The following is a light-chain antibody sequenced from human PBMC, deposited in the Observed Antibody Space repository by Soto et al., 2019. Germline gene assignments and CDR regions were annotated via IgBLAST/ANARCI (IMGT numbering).Light chain of an antibody. Sequence: IDLIQSPATQSLYPGERATLSCMASQSVSRYVAWYQQKPGQAPRLLIYDASNRATGIPARFSGSGSGTDFTLTISSLEAEDGIGYRSEVRANWPHTSGEGTKADNK. CDR1: QSVSRY. J-gene: IGKJ1*01. CDR2: DAS. CDR3: EVRANWPHT. V-gene: IGKV3-11*01.